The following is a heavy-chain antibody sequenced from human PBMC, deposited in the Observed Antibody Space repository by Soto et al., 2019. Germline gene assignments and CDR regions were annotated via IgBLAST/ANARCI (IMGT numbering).Heavy chain of an antibody. Sequence: GRSLRLSCAASGFTFSAYYVSWIRQAPGKGLEWVSYISSSSSYTNYADSVKGRFTISRDNAKNSLYLQMNSLRTEDTAVYYCARGGPLNWVPDPWGQGTLVTVSS. V-gene: IGHV3-11*06. CDR3: ARGGPLNWVPDP. D-gene: IGHD1-1*01. CDR1: GFTFSAYY. CDR2: ISSSSSYT. J-gene: IGHJ5*02.